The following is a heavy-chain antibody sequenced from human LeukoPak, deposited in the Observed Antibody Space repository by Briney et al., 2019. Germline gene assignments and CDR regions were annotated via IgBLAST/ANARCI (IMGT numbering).Heavy chain of an antibody. CDR3: ARVGYCSTTSCSPTRWFDP. CDR2: IIPNFGTA. D-gene: IGHD2-2*01. V-gene: IGHV1-69*13. CDR1: GGTFSSYA. Sequence: SVKVSCKASGGTFSSYAISWVRQAPGQGLEWMGGIIPNFGTANYAQKFQGRVTITADESTSTAYMELSSLRSEDTAVYYCARVGYCSTTSCSPTRWFDPWGQGTLVTVSS. J-gene: IGHJ5*02.